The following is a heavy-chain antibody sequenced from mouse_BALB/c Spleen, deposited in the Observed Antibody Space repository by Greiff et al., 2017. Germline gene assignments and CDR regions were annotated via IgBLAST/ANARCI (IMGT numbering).Heavy chain of an antibody. D-gene: IGHD2-2*01. CDR2: ISSGSSTI. J-gene: IGHJ4*01. CDR3: ARGDYGYDGGDAMDY. V-gene: IGHV5-17*02. CDR1: GFTFSSFG. Sequence: EVNVVESGGGLVQPGGSRKLSCAASGFTFSSFGMHWVRQAPEKGLEWVAYISSGSSTIYYADTVKGRFTISRDNPKNTLFLQMTSLRSEDTAMYYCARGDYGYDGGDAMDYWGQGTSVTVSS.